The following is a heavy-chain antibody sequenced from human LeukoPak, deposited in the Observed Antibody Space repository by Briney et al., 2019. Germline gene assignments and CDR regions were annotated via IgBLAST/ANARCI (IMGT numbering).Heavy chain of an antibody. Sequence: VASVKVSCKASGYTFTSWDINWVRQATGQGVEWMGWMNPNSGNTGYGQSFQGRITMTRDISIGTAYMELSNLTSEDTAIYYCTRGSSGRRDNWGQGTLVTVSA. V-gene: IGHV1-8*01. CDR1: GYTFTSWD. CDR2: MNPNSGNT. D-gene: IGHD6-19*01. J-gene: IGHJ4*02. CDR3: TRGSSGRRDN.